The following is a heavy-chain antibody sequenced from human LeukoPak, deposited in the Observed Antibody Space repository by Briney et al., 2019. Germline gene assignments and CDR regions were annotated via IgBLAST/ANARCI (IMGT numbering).Heavy chain of an antibody. CDR1: GGSFSGYY. CDR2: INHSGST. V-gene: IGHV4-34*01. CDR3: ARGPSGGYYPKAGEYYFDY. Sequence: SGTLSLTCAGYGGSFSGYYWSWIRQPPGKGLEWIGEINHSGSTNYNPSLKSRVTISVDTSKNQFSLKLSSVTAADTAVYYCARGPSGGYYPKAGEYYFDYWGQGTLVTVSS. J-gene: IGHJ4*02. D-gene: IGHD3-3*01.